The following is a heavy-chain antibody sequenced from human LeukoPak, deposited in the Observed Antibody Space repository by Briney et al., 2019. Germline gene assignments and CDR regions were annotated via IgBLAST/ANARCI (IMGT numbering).Heavy chain of an antibody. CDR2: INHSGSA. CDR1: GGSLSNDQW. CDR3: ARAGVWLPAV. Sequence: SGTLSLTCAVSGGSLSNDQWWSWVRQPPGKGLEWIGEINHSGSANYNPSLRSRVAISIEKSKDQFSLKLSSVTAADTAICYCARAGVWLPAVWGQGALVTVSS. V-gene: IGHV4-4*02. J-gene: IGHJ4*02. D-gene: IGHD3-9*01.